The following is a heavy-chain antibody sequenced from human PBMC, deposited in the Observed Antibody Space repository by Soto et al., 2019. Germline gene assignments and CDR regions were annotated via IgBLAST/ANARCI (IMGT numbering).Heavy chain of an antibody. CDR3: ATGGVGGHCSSTSCWSDNIDY. J-gene: IGHJ4*02. V-gene: IGHV3-23*01. CDR2: ISGSGGST. D-gene: IGHD2-2*01. CDR1: GFTFSSYA. Sequence: GGSLRLSCAASGFTFSSYAMSWVRQAPGKGLEWVSAISGSGGSTYYADSVKGRFTISRDNSKNTLYLQMNSLRAEDTAVYYCATGGVGGHCSSTSCWSDNIDYWGQGTLVTVSS.